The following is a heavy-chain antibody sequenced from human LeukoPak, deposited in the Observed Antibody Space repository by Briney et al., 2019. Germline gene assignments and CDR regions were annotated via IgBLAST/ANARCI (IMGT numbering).Heavy chain of an antibody. CDR2: INPNSGGT. D-gene: IGHD1-26*01. J-gene: IGHJ6*03. V-gene: IGHV1-2*02. CDR3: ATERSGVGATFYMDV. Sequence: ASVKVSCKASGYTFTGYYMHWVRQAPGQGLEWMGWINPNSGGTNYVQKFQGRVTMTRDTSISTAYMELSGLRSDDTAVYYCATERSGVGATFYMDVWGKGTTVTVSS. CDR1: GYTFTGYY.